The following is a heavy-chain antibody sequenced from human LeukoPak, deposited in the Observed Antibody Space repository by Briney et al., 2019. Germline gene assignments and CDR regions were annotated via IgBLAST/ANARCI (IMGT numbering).Heavy chain of an antibody. J-gene: IGHJ4*02. CDR2: ISTYNGNT. CDR1: GYTFINSE. V-gene: IGHV1-18*01. Sequence: ASVKVSCTASGYTFINSEINWVRQAPGQGLEWMGWISTYNGNTNYAQNLQGRVTMTTDTSTSTAYMELRSLISDDTAVYYCAREMNAGGPLRSFDYWGQGTLVTVSS. D-gene: IGHD4-17*01. CDR3: AREMNAGGPLRSFDY.